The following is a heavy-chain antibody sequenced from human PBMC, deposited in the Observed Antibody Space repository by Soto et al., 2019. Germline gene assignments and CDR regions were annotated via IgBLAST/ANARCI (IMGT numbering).Heavy chain of an antibody. CDR1: GFTFDDYG. CDR2: INWNGGST. CDR3: ARDVGPAYYYYMDV. J-gene: IGHJ6*03. Sequence: GGSLRLSCAASGFTFDDYGMSWVRQAPGKGLEWVSGINWNGGSTGYADSVKGRFTISRDNAKNSLYLQMNSLRAEDTALYHCARDVGPAYYYYMDVGGKGTTVTGAS. V-gene: IGHV3-20*01. D-gene: IGHD2-15*01.